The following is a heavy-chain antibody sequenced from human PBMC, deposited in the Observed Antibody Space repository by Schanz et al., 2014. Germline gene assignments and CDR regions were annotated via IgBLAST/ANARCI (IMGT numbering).Heavy chain of an antibody. D-gene: IGHD6-13*01. V-gene: IGHV1-18*01. Sequence: QVRLVQSGAELKMPGATVKVSCETSGYTFTNYGVSWVRQAPGQGLEWVAWISPYNGNTAYAQNLKGRVRMTTDTSTSTAYMELRSLRSDDTAVYYCAGATYSSSWYGGSEYFQHWGQGTLVTVSS. CDR1: GYTFTNYG. CDR3: AGATYSSSWYGGSEYFQH. J-gene: IGHJ1*01. CDR2: ISPYNGNT.